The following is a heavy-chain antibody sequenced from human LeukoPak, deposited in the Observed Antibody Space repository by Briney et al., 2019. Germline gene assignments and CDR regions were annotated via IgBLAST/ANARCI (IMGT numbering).Heavy chain of an antibody. J-gene: IGHJ3*02. CDR2: IYYSGST. V-gene: IGHV4-39*02. CDR3: ARDRYCSGGSCYSMTFEI. Sequence: SETLSLTCTVSGGSISSSSYYWGWIRQPPGKGLEWIGSIYYSGSTYYNPSLRSRVTISVDTSKNQFSLKLSSVTAADTAVYYCARDRYCSGGSCYSMTFEIWGQGTMVTVSS. CDR1: GGSISSSSYY. D-gene: IGHD2-15*01.